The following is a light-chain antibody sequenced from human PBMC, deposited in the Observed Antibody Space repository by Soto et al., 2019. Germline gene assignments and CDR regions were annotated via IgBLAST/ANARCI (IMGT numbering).Light chain of an antibody. V-gene: IGKV3-20*01. J-gene: IGKJ5*01. CDR1: QRVDDSH. CDR2: GAS. CDR3: QQYRMSPNT. Sequence: EIVLTQSPATLSLSPVERATLSCMGSQRVDDSHLAWYQLRPGQAPRLLIYGASTRATGIPDRFSGSGSGTDFSLTIRGLKPEDFAVYYCQQYRMSPNTFGQGTRLEIK.